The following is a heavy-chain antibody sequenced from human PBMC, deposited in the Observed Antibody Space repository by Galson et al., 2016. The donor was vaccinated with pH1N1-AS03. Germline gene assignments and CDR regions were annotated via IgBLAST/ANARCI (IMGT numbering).Heavy chain of an antibody. CDR1: GASVSHYASY. CDR3: ARDRRDCSGGSCSQDGWFDP. CDR2: VSARGTT. J-gene: IGHJ5*02. D-gene: IGHD2-15*01. Sequence: ETLSLTCSVSGASVSHYASYWGWIRQAPGKGLEWIATVSARGTTYHNPSLDSRLTISLDTSKNHFSLTLTSVTAADTAMYICARDRRDCSGGSCSQDGWFDPWGQGTLVVVSS. V-gene: IGHV4-39*07.